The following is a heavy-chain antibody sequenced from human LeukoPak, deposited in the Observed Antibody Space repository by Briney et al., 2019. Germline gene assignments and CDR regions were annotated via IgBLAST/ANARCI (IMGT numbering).Heavy chain of an antibody. D-gene: IGHD3-22*01. J-gene: IGHJ4*02. Sequence: PGVSQRLFYTVCGNTLSNYRTTGLRHARGKGREGVAGICDRRGSTNYADSVKGRFNISRDNAKNPLYLQMNSLRAEDTAVYFCAKRGVVIRVILVGFHKEAYYFDSWGQGVLVTVSS. CDR1: GNTLSNYR. CDR2: ICDRRGST. CDR3: AKRGVVIRVILVGFHKEAYYFDS. V-gene: IGHV3-23*01.